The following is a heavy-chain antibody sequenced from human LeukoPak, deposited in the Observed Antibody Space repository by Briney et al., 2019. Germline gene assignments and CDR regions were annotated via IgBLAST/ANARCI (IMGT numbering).Heavy chain of an antibody. V-gene: IGHV4-59*08. D-gene: IGHD3-16*02. J-gene: IGHJ6*03. CDR1: GGSIGTYY. CDR3: ARHIGGGIEDMDV. Sequence: SETLSLTCTVSGGSIGTYYWSWIRQSPGQGLEWIGYIYVTGTTRYNPYLQSRVTISVDTSRNQFFLKMSSVTAADTAVYYCARHIGGGIEDMDVWGKGTKVTVSS. CDR2: IYVTGTT.